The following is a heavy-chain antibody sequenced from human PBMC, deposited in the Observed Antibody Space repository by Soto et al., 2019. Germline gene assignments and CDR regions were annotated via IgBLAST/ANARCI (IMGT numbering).Heavy chain of an antibody. CDR3: TRDGDYYEFDY. CDR1: GFTFGDYA. CDR2: IRSKAYGGTT. J-gene: IGHJ4*02. V-gene: IGHV3-49*04. D-gene: IGHD3-22*01. Sequence: GGSLRLSCTASGFTFGDYAMSWVRQAPGKGLEWVGFIRSKAYGGTTEYAASVKGRFTISRDDSKSVAYLQMNSLKTEDTAVYYCTRDGDYYEFDYWGQGTLVTVSS.